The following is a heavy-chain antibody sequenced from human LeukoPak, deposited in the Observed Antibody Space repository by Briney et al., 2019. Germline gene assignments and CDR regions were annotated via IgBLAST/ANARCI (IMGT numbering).Heavy chain of an antibody. CDR3: AKGFWEEFDY. Sequence: GGSLRLSCAASGFTFSSYAISWVRQGPGKGLEWVSTISGSGDSTYYADSVRGRFTISRDNSKNTLYVQMNSLRAEDTAVYYCAKGFWEEFDYWGQGTLVTVSS. D-gene: IGHD3-3*01. J-gene: IGHJ4*02. CDR1: GFTFSSYA. V-gene: IGHV3-23*01. CDR2: ISGSGDST.